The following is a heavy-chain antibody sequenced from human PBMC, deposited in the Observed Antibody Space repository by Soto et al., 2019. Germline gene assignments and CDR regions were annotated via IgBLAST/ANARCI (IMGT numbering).Heavy chain of an antibody. D-gene: IGHD1-26*01. CDR3: ASHHSS. J-gene: IGHJ5*02. Sequence: LTCTVSGGSIGRGDNYWSWIRQHPGKGLEWIGYIYNTGSTYYNPSLKSRGTISVDTSKNQFSLNLSSVTAADPAVYYCASHHSSWGEGTLVTV. CDR1: GGSIGRGDNY. V-gene: IGHV4-31*03. CDR2: IYNTGST.